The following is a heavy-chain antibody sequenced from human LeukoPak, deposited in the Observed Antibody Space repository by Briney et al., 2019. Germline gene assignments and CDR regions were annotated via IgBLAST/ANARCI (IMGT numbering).Heavy chain of an antibody. D-gene: IGHD6-6*01. Sequence: SETLSLTCTVSGGSTSGYYWNWTRQPPGKGLEWIGYIHYSGSTKYNPSLKSRVTISVDTSKNHSSLKLTSVTAADTAVYYCARMYSSSSYLDSWGQGTLVTVSS. CDR2: IHYSGST. CDR1: GGSTSGYY. J-gene: IGHJ4*02. CDR3: ARMYSSSSYLDS. V-gene: IGHV4-59*08.